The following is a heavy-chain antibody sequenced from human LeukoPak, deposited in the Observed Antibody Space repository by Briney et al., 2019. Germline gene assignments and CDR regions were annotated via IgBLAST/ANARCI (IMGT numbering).Heavy chain of an antibody. CDR1: GYTFTGYS. D-gene: IGHD3-3*01. J-gene: IGHJ4*02. CDR3: ARDGDFWSGQYPRGDY. Sequence: ASVKVSCKASGYTFTGYSISWVRQAPGQGLEWMGWISAYNGNTNYAQKLQGRVTMTTDTSTSTAYMELRSLRSDDTAVYYCARDGDFWSGQYPRGDYWGQGTLVTVSS. CDR2: ISAYNGNT. V-gene: IGHV1-18*01.